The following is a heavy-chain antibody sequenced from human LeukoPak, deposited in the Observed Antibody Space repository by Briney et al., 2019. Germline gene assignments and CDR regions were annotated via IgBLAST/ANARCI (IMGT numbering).Heavy chain of an antibody. CDR3: ASLGCSSTSCYNY. Sequence: GGSLRLSCAPSGFTFSSSAMTWVRQAPGKGLEWVSYISSSSSTIYYADSVKGRFTISRDNAKNSLYLQMNSLRAEDTAVYYCASLGCSSTSCYNYWGQGTLVTVSS. J-gene: IGHJ4*02. D-gene: IGHD2-2*02. CDR1: GFTFSSSA. V-gene: IGHV3-48*01. CDR2: ISSSSSTI.